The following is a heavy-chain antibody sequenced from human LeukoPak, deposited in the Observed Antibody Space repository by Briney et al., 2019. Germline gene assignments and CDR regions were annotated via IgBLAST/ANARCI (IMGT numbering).Heavy chain of an antibody. D-gene: IGHD2-21*02. V-gene: IGHV4-34*01. Sequence: PSETLSLTCAVYGGSFSGYYWSWIRQPPGKGLEWIGSINYSGKLTYNPSLKSRVTVSIDTSKNQFSLTLSSVTAADTAVYYCARDFGDWRTDYWGQGTLVTVSS. J-gene: IGHJ4*02. CDR1: GGSFSGYY. CDR2: INYSGKL. CDR3: ARDFGDWRTDY.